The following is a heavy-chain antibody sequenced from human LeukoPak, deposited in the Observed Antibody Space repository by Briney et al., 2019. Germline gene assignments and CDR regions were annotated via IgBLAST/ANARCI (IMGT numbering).Heavy chain of an antibody. V-gene: IGHV4-59*12. CDR2: IYFSGST. D-gene: IGHD1-26*01. CDR1: GGSISSYY. Sequence: SETLSLTCTVSGGSISSYYWSWIRQPPGKGLEWIGYIYFSGSTNYNPSLKSRVTISVDTSKNQFSLKLSSVTAADTAVYYCARTNGIVGASPVGYFDYWGQGTLVTVSS. J-gene: IGHJ4*02. CDR3: ARTNGIVGASPVGYFDY.